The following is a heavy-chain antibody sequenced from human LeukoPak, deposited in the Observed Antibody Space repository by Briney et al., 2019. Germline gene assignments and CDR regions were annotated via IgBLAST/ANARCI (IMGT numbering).Heavy chain of an antibody. Sequence: GASVKVSCKASGYTFTSYGISWVRQAPVQGLKWMGWISAYNGNTNYAQKLQGRVTMTTDTSTSTAYMELRSLRSDDTAVYYCARSGAGDEQWLVPDSDAFEIWGQGTMFTVSS. CDR2: ISAYNGNT. V-gene: IGHV1-18*01. CDR1: GYTFTSYG. CDR3: ARSGAGDEQWLVPDSDAFEI. J-gene: IGHJ3*02. D-gene: IGHD6-19*01.